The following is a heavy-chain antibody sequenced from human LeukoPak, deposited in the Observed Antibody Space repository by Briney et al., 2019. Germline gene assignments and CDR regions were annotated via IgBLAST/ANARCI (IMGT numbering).Heavy chain of an antibody. CDR3: AKSNYDFWSGFFDY. CDR2: ISGSGGST. J-gene: IGHJ4*02. Sequence: GGSLRLSCAASGFTFSSYAMSWVRQAPGKGLEWVSAISGSGGSTYYADSVKGRFTISRDNSKNTLYLQMKTLGAEDTAVYYCAKSNYDFWSGFFDYWGRGTLVTVSS. D-gene: IGHD3-3*01. V-gene: IGHV3-23*01. CDR1: GFTFSSYA.